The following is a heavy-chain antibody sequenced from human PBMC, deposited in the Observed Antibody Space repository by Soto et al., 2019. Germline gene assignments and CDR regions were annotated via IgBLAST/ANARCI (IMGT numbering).Heavy chain of an antibody. Sequence: PGGSLRLSCAASGFTFSSYAMSWVRQAPGKGLEWVSAISGSGGSTYYADSVKGRFTISRDNSKNTLYLQMNSLRAEDTAVYYCAKDNTGYGDYERGFDYWGQGTLVTVSS. J-gene: IGHJ4*02. CDR3: AKDNTGYGDYERGFDY. V-gene: IGHV3-23*01. CDR2: ISGSGGST. CDR1: GFTFSSYA. D-gene: IGHD4-17*01.